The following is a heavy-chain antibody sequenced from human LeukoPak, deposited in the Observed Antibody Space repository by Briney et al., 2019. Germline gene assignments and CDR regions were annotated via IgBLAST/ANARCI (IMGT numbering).Heavy chain of an antibody. J-gene: IGHJ4*02. CDR2: IYYSGST. Sequence: SETPSLTCTVSGGSISSSSYYWGWIRQPPGKGLEWIGSIYYSGSTYYNPSLKSRVTISVDTSKNQFSLKLSSVTATDTAVYYCARQGNYYDPFDYWGQGTLVTVSS. CDR3: ARQGNYYDPFDY. D-gene: IGHD3-22*01. V-gene: IGHV4-39*01. CDR1: GGSISSSSYY.